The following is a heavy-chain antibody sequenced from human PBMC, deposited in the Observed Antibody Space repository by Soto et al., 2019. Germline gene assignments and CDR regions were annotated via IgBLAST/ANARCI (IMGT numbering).Heavy chain of an antibody. CDR1: GGSVSSGDYH. CDR2: VYYRGTT. V-gene: IGHV4-61*03. J-gene: IGHJ5*02. D-gene: IGHD3-16*01. Sequence: SETLSLTCSVSGGSVSSGDYHWSWIRQPPGKGLEWSGYVYYRGTTNYNPSLKSRVTISADTSKNHFSLKLTSVTAADTAMYYCARGNSTVWGVQASWGQGALVTVSS. CDR3: ARGNSTVWGVQAS.